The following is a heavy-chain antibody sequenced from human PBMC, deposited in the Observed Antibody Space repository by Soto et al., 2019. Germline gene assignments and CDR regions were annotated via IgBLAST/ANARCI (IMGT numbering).Heavy chain of an antibody. J-gene: IGHJ4*02. Sequence: QVQLVQSGAEVKKPGSSVKVSCKASGGTFSSYTISWVRQAPGQGLEWMGRIIPILGIANYAQKFQGRVTITEDKSTSTAYMELRSLGSEDTDVYSCARDEYYGSGSFLSYWGQGTLVTVSS. CDR1: GGTFSSYT. CDR2: IIPILGIA. V-gene: IGHV1-69*08. D-gene: IGHD3-10*01. CDR3: ARDEYYGSGSFLSY.